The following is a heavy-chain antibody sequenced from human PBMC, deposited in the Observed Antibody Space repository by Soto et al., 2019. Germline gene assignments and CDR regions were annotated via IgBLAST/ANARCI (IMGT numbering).Heavy chain of an antibody. CDR3: VRDREGFDDIYYYPGMDV. Sequence: EVQLVESGGILVQPGGSLRLSCAASGFTFRKYWMHWVRQAPGEGLVWVSRVDSDGTSTAYADSVKGRFTISRDNGKNTMYLQMHSRRAEDTAVYFCVRDREGFDDIYYYPGMDVWGQGTTVTVSS. CDR1: GFTFRKYW. J-gene: IGHJ6*02. CDR2: VDSDGTST. V-gene: IGHV3-74*01. D-gene: IGHD3-10*01.